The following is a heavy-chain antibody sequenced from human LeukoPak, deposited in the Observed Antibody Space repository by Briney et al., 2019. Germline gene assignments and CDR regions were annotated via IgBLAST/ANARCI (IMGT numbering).Heavy chain of an antibody. CDR3: AKDIDRLGELSTPDY. CDR1: GFTFDDYA. D-gene: IGHD3-16*02. Sequence: GGSLRLSCAASGFTFDDYAMHWVRQAPGKGLEWVSLISWDGGSTYYADSVKGRFTISRDNSKNSLYLQMNSLRAEDTALYYCAKDIDRLGELSTPDYWGQGTLVTVSS. CDR2: ISWDGGST. J-gene: IGHJ4*02. V-gene: IGHV3-43D*03.